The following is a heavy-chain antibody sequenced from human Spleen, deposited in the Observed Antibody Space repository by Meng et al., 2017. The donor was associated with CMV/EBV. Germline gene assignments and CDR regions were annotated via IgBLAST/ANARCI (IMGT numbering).Heavy chain of an antibody. Sequence: GESLKISCVASGFTFRESGMHWVRQVPGKGLEWVTFIRHDGSIEYYADSVKGRFTISRDDSKNTVFLQMNNLRPEDSAMFYCAKPQGRKASFESWGQGVLVTVSS. CDR2: IRHDGSIE. CDR3: AKPQGRKASFES. CDR1: GFTFRESG. J-gene: IGHJ4*02. V-gene: IGHV3-30*02. D-gene: IGHD3-10*01.